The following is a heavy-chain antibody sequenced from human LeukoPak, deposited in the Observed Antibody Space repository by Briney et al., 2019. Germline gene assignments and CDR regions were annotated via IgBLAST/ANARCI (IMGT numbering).Heavy chain of an antibody. V-gene: IGHV4-34*01. CDR3: ARGRRAGVGSCYFDY. Sequence: SETLSLTCAVYGGSFSGYYWSWIRQPPGKGLERIGEINHSGSTNYNPSLKSRVTISVDTSKNQFSLKLSSVTAADTAVYYCARGRRAGVGSCYFDYWGQGTLVTVSS. D-gene: IGHD2-15*01. J-gene: IGHJ4*02. CDR2: INHSGST. CDR1: GGSFSGYY.